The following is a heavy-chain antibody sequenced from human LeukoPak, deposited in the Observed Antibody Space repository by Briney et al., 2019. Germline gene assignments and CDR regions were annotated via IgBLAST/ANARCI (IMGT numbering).Heavy chain of an antibody. CDR3: ARGEGQAVSAFDY. CDR2: IHYSGST. CDR1: GGSISSYY. J-gene: IGHJ4*02. V-gene: IGHV4-59*01. Sequence: PSETLSLTCTVSGGSISSYYWNWIRQPPGKGLEWLGYIHYSGSTKYNPSLESRVTISLDSAKNQFSLRLSSRTAADTAVYYCARGEGQAVSAFDYWGQGMLVTVSS. D-gene: IGHD2-21*02.